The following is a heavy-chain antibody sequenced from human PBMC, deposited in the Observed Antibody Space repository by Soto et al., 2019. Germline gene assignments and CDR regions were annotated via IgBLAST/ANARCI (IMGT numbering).Heavy chain of an antibody. CDR3: ASLSRYYGSGSYSYYYYYGMDV. J-gene: IGHJ6*02. CDR2: INHSRST. V-gene: IGHV4-34*01. CDR1: GGSFSGYY. Sequence: PSETLSLTCAVYGGSFSGYYWSWIRQPPGKGLEWIGEINHSRSTNYNPSLKSRVTISVDTSKNQFSLKLSSVTAADTAVYYCASLSRYYGSGSYSYYYYYGMDVWGQGTTVTVSS. D-gene: IGHD3-10*01.